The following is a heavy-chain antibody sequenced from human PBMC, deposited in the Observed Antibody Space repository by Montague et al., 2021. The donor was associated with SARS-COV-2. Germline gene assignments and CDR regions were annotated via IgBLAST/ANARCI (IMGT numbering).Heavy chain of an antibody. D-gene: IGHD2-21*01. Sequence: SETLSLTCTVSGGSISSYYWSWIWQPPGKGLEWIGYNYYCGSTNYNHSPNSRVTISVDTSKNQFSLKLSSVTAADTAVSYRARTPGQIAGDAFDIWGQGTMVTVSS. CDR1: GGSISSYY. J-gene: IGHJ3*02. CDR3: ARTPGQIAGDAFDI. CDR2: NYYCGST. V-gene: IGHV4-59*01.